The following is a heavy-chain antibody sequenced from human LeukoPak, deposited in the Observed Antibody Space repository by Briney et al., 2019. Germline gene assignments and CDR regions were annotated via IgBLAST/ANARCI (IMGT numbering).Heavy chain of an antibody. Sequence: GGSLRLSCAASGFTFSSYAMHWVRQAPGKGLEWVAVISYDGSNKYYADSVKGRFTISRDNSKNTLYLQMNSLRAEDTAVYYCARDAKWFDPWGQGTLVTVSS. J-gene: IGHJ5*02. V-gene: IGHV3-30-3*01. CDR1: GFTFSSYA. CDR3: ARDAKWFDP. CDR2: ISYDGSNK.